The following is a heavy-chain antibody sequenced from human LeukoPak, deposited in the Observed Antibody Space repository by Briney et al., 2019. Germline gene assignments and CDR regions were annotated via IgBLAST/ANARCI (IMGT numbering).Heavy chain of an antibody. J-gene: IGHJ4*02. CDR3: VRRDTGWNYFDY. D-gene: IGHD6-19*01. V-gene: IGHV4-59*08. Sequence: SSETLSLTCAVSGGSINSHYWGWIRQPPGKGLQWIGDIYYTGKINYNPSLKSRVTITLDPSKDHLSLNLTSVLAADTAIYYCVRRDTGWNYFDYWGQGILVTVSS. CDR2: IYYTGKI. CDR1: GGSINSHY.